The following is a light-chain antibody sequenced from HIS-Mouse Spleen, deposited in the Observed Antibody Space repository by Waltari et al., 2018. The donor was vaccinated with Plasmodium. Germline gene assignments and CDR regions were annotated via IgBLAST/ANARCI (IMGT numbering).Light chain of an antibody. Sequence: SYELTQPPSVSVSPGQTASITCSGDALPKKYASWYQQKSGQAPVLVIYEDSKRPSGIPERFSGSSSGTMATLTISGAQVEDEADYYCYSTDSSGTHRVFGGGTKLTVL. V-gene: IGLV3-10*01. CDR1: ALPKKY. J-gene: IGLJ3*02. CDR3: YSTDSSGTHRV. CDR2: EDS.